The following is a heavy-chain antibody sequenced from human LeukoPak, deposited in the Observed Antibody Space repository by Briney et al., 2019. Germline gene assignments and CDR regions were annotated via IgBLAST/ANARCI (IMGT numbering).Heavy chain of an antibody. Sequence: PGGSPRLSCVASGFIFSSCWMSWVRQAPGKGLEWVASINQDGSDKRHADSVKGRFTISRDNAKNSLYLNVNSLRAEDTAVYYCATLKDAVTIFDNWGQSPVVTVSS. J-gene: IGHJ4*02. CDR1: GFIFSSCW. V-gene: IGHV3-7*01. CDR2: INQDGSDK. CDR3: ATLKDAVTIFDN. D-gene: IGHD4-17*01.